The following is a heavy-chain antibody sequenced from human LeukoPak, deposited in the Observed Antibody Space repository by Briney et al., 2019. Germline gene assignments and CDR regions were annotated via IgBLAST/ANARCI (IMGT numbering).Heavy chain of an antibody. D-gene: IGHD1-14*01. V-gene: IGHV3-23*01. J-gene: IGHJ4*02. CDR3: AKGHSAHGTGFDC. Sequence: GGSLRLSCAASGLTFYSFGMSWVRQAPGKGLEWVSGISGSGDTTYYADSVKGRFTISRDNTKNTLYLQMNSLRVEDTAVYYCAKGHSAHGTGFDCWGQGTLVAVSS. CDR1: GLTFYSFG. CDR2: ISGSGDTT.